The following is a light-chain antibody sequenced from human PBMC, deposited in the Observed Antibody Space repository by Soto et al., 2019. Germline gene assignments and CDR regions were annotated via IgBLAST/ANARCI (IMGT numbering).Light chain of an antibody. J-gene: IGKJ4*01. CDR1: QSVSGT. V-gene: IGKV3-15*01. CDR2: GAS. Sequence: DIVMTQSPATLSVSPGERATLSCRASQSVSGTLAWYQQKPGRAPRLLIYGASTRATGIPARFSGSGSGTEYTLPISSLQSEDFAVYYCYQYNNWPLTFGGGTKVEIK. CDR3: YQYNNWPLT.